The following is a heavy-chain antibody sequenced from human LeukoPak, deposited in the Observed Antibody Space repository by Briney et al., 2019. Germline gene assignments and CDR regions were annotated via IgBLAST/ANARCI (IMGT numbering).Heavy chain of an antibody. D-gene: IGHD2-2*01. Sequence: GGSLRLSCAASGFTFSSYAMHWVRQAPGKGLEWVAVISYDGSNKYYADSVKGRFTISRDNSKNTLYLQMNSLGAEDTAVYYCARDRDCSSTSCYPYDAFDIWGQGTMVTVSS. V-gene: IGHV3-30-3*01. CDR2: ISYDGSNK. J-gene: IGHJ3*02. CDR1: GFTFSSYA. CDR3: ARDRDCSSTSCYPYDAFDI.